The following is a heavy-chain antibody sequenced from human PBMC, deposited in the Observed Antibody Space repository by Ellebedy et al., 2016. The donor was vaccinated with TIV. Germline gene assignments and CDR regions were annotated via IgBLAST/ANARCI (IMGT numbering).Heavy chain of an antibody. J-gene: IGHJ4*02. CDR1: GYSFASYG. D-gene: IGHD2-15*01. Sequence: AASVKVSCKTSGYSFASYGVSWVRQAPGQGLEWMGWISSYNGGTNYAQKFKGRVTMTTDTSTSTAYLDLRRLRSDDTAVYYSARDPLGYCRGGSCVSSWGAYRAFDYWGQGTLVTVSS. CDR2: ISSYNGGT. CDR3: ARDPLGYCRGGSCVSSWGAYRAFDY. V-gene: IGHV1-18*01.